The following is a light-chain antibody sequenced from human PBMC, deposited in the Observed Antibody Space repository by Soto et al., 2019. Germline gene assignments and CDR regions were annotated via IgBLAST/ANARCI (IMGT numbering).Light chain of an antibody. Sequence: ELVLTQSPAPLSLYPGESATLACSAGQSVSSYLAWYQRKAGQAPRLLIYEAANRATGIPARFSGSGSGTDFTLTISSLVPEEFAVNYCQQRSHWPAFTFGPGTKVDIK. CDR1: QSVSSY. CDR2: EAA. J-gene: IGKJ3*01. CDR3: QQRSHWPAFT. V-gene: IGKV3-11*01.